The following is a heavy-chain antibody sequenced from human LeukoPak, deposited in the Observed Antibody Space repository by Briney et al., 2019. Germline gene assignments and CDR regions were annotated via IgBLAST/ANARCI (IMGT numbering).Heavy chain of an antibody. D-gene: IGHD3-22*01. V-gene: IGHV1-69*13. Sequence: GASVKVSCKASGGTFSSYAISWVRQAPGQGLEWMGGIIPIFGTANYAQKFQGRVTITADESTSTAYMELSSLRSEDTAVYYCARDLGYYDSSGEIPRDAFDIWGQGTMVTVSS. CDR1: GGTFSSYA. CDR3: ARDLGYYDSSGEIPRDAFDI. CDR2: IIPIFGTA. J-gene: IGHJ3*02.